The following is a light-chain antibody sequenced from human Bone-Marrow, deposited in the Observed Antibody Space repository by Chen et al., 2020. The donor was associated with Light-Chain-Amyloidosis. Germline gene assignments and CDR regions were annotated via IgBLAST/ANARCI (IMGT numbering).Light chain of an antibody. Sequence: ETVLTQSPATLSLSPGERATLSCRASQSVSSYLAWYQQKPGQAPRLLIYDASNRATGIPARFSGSGSGTDFTLTISSLEPEDFAVYYCQQRSNWLTLGGGTKVEIK. CDR3: QQRSNWLT. J-gene: IGKJ4*01. V-gene: IGKV3-11*01. CDR1: QSVSSY. CDR2: DAS.